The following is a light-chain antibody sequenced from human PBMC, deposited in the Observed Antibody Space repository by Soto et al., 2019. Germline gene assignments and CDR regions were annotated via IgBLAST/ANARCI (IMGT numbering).Light chain of an antibody. CDR1: STDVGRYNY. J-gene: IGLJ1*01. CDR2: DVS. Sequence: QSALTQPASVSGSPGQSITISCTGTSTDVGRYNYVSWYQQHPGKAPKLMVYDVSNRSSWVSNRFSGSKSGITASLTISGLQDEDEADYYCTSYTSDSTYVFGTGTRSPS. CDR3: TSYTSDSTYV. V-gene: IGLV2-14*01.